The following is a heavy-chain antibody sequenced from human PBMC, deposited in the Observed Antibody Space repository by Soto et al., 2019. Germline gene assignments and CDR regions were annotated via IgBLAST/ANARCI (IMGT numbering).Heavy chain of an antibody. CDR2: IYYSGST. CDR1: GGSISSSSYY. CDR3: ASLYGDYVRAAYYYGMDV. V-gene: IGHV4-39*01. Sequence: SETLSLTCTVSGGSISSSSYYWGWIRQPPGKGLEWIGSIYYSGSTYYNPSLKSRVTISVDTSKNQFSLKLSSVTAADTAVYYCASLYGDYVRAAYYYGMDVWGQGTTVTVSS. J-gene: IGHJ6*02. D-gene: IGHD4-17*01.